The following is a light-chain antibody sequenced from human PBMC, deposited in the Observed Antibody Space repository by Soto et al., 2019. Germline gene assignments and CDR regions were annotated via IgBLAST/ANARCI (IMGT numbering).Light chain of an antibody. V-gene: IGLV1-47*01. Sequence: QSVLTQPPSASGNPGQRLTISCSGSTSNILRNYVYWYRQFPGTAPRLLISMNDQRPSGVPDRFSGSKSGTSASLAISGLRSEDGVDYYCASWDDSLSGYVFGTGTKLTVL. J-gene: IGLJ1*01. CDR2: MND. CDR3: ASWDDSLSGYV. CDR1: TSNILRNY.